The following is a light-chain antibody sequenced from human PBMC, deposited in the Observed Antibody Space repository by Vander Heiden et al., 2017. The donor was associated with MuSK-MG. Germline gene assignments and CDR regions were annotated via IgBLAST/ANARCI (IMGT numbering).Light chain of an antibody. Sequence: IQITQSPSSLSVSAGDIVTITCRASQSISSYLNWYQQKPGKAPKLLIYAASSLQSGVPSRFSGSGYGTDFTLTISSRQPEDFAAYYCQQNDSSPQVTFGGGTKVEIK. J-gene: IGKJ4*01. CDR2: AAS. CDR3: QQNDSSPQVT. CDR1: QSISSY. V-gene: IGKV1-39*01.